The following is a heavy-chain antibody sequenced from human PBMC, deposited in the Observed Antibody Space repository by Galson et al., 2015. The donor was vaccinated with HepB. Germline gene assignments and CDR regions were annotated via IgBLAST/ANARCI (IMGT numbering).Heavy chain of an antibody. Sequence: LRLSCAASGFTFKNFGMHWVRQAPGKGLEWVAVIWHDGGKKYYGDSVKGRFTVSKDNHENTLSLQMNSLRVEDTATYFCARSLGIGIDFWGQGSLVIVSS. J-gene: IGHJ4*02. CDR1: GFTFKNFG. CDR2: IWHDGGKK. CDR3: ARSLGIGIDF. V-gene: IGHV3-33*08. D-gene: IGHD2-21*01.